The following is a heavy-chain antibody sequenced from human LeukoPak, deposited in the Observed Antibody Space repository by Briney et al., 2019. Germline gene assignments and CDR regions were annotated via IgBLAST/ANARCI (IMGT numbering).Heavy chain of an antibody. CDR2: ISSSGSTI. J-gene: IGHJ4*02. Sequence: GGSLRLSCAASGFTFSDYYMSWIRQAPGKGLEWVSYISSSGSTIYYADSVKGRFTISRDNAKNSLYLQMNSLRAEDTAVYYCARGSDYYDSEKPLTVIDYWGQGTLVTVSS. CDR1: GFTFSDYY. V-gene: IGHV3-11*01. D-gene: IGHD3-22*01. CDR3: ARGSDYYDSEKPLTVIDY.